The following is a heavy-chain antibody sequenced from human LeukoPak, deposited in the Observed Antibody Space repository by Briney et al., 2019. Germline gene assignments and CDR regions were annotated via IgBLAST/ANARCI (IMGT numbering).Heavy chain of an antibody. CDR3: ARVHTSGWSRGAFDT. D-gene: IGHD6-19*01. CDR2: INSDGSST. Sequence: GGSLRLSCAASGFTFSSYWMHWVREAPGKGLVWVSRINSDGSSTSYADSVKGRFTISRDNAKNTLYLQMNSLRDEDTAVYYCARVHTSGWSRGAFDTWGQGTLVTVSS. V-gene: IGHV3-74*01. J-gene: IGHJ5*02. CDR1: GFTFSSYW.